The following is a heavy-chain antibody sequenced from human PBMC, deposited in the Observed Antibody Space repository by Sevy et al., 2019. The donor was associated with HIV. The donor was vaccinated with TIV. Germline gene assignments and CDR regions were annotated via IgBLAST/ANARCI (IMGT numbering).Heavy chain of an antibody. V-gene: IGHV3-9*01. CDR3: AKSRTSFRGMDV. Sequence: GGSLRLSCVASGFTFDDNAMHWVRQAPGKGLEWVSGISWNSDKIGYADSVKGRFTISRDNAKNSLYLQMNSLRTEDTALYYCAKSRTSFRGMDVWGQGTTVTVCS. CDR2: ISWNSDKI. J-gene: IGHJ6*02. CDR1: GFTFDDNA. D-gene: IGHD2-2*01.